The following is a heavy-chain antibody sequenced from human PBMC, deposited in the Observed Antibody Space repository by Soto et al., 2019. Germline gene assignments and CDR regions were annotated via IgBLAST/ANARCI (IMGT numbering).Heavy chain of an antibody. CDR1: GYTFIGVY. CDR3: AKGPRYGMDV. V-gene: IGHV1-2*02. Sequence: QVQLEQSGAEVRKPGASVKVSCKASGYTFIGVYMHWLRQAPGQGREWVAFITPHTGVTSSAQKFQGRVTMTRDKSISTAYMEVSRLRSDDTAVYYCAKGPRYGMDVWGQGNTVIVS. J-gene: IGHJ6*02. CDR2: ITPHTGVT.